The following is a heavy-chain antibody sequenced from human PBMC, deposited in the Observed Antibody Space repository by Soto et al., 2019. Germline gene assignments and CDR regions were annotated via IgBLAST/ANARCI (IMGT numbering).Heavy chain of an antibody. V-gene: IGHV3-30*18. CDR2: ISYDGSNK. J-gene: IGHJ6*02. CDR1: GFTFSSYG. CDR3: AKDGEKQQLADGMDV. D-gene: IGHD6-13*01. Sequence: QVQLVESGGGVVQPGRSLRLSCAASGFTFSSYGMHWVRQAPGKGLEWVAVISYDGSNKYYADSVKGRFTISRDNSKNTLYLQMNSLRAEDTAVYYRAKDGEKQQLADGMDVWGQGTTVTVSS.